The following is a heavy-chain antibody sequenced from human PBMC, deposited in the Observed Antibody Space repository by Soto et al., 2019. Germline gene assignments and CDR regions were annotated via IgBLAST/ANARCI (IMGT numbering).Heavy chain of an antibody. J-gene: IGHJ6*02. CDR3: ARGASYGMDV. CDR2: ISSGSSPI. V-gene: IGHV3-48*01. Sequence: WGSPRLSCAASGFTFSTYSMNWVRQAPGKGLEWVSYISSGSSPIYYADSVKGRFTISRDNAKNSLYLQMNSLRAEDTAVYYCARGASYGMDVWGQGTTVTVSS. CDR1: GFTFSTYS.